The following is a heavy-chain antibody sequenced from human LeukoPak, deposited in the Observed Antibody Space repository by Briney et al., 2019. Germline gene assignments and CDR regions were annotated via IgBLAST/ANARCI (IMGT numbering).Heavy chain of an antibody. CDR2: ITNDGSST. CDR3: AKVLYDSSGYDYYYYGMDV. Sequence: PGGSLRLSCAASGLTFSSHWMHWVRQAPGKGLVWVSRITNDGSSTTYADSVKGRFTISRDNAKNMLYLQVNSLRAEDTAVYYCAKVLYDSSGYDYYYYGMDVWGQGTTVTVSS. CDR1: GLTFSSHW. D-gene: IGHD3-22*01. V-gene: IGHV3-74*01. J-gene: IGHJ6*02.